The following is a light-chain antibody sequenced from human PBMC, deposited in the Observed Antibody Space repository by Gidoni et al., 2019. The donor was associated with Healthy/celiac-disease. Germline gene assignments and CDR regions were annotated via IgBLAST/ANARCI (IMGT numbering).Light chain of an antibody. CDR1: KLGDKY. Sequence: SYELPPPPSVSVSPGQTASITCSGDKLGDKYACWYQQKPGQSPVLVIYQDSKRPSGIPERFSGSNSGNTATLTISGTQAMDEADYYGQAWDSSNVVFGGGTKRTVL. CDR2: QDS. J-gene: IGLJ2*01. V-gene: IGLV3-1*01. CDR3: QAWDSSNVV.